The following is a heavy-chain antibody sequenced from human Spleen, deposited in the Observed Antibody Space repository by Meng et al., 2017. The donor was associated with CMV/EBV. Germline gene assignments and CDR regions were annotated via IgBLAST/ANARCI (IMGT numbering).Heavy chain of an antibody. Sequence: GESLKISCAASGFTFSSYSMNWVRQAPGKGLEWVSSISSSSSYIYYADSVKGRFTISRDNAKNSLYLQMNSLRAEDTAVYYCARGGYCSGGSCYPDYWGQGTLVTVSS. D-gene: IGHD2-15*01. CDR2: ISSSSSYI. CDR1: GFTFSSYS. J-gene: IGHJ4*02. V-gene: IGHV3-21*01. CDR3: ARGGYCSGGSCYPDY.